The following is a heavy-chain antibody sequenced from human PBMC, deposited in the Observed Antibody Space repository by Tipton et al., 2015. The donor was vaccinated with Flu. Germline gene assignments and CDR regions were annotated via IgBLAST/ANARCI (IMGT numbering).Heavy chain of an antibody. Sequence: SLRLSCAASGFTFSDFALKWVRQAPGKGLEWVSTIDILSNTYYADSVKGRFAISRDNAKHTVYLQVNGLRAEDTALYYCAKSGGRRTHFSDSWGQGTLVTVSS. J-gene: IGHJ4*02. CDR2: IDILSNT. D-gene: IGHD3-16*01. V-gene: IGHV3-23*01. CDR3: AKSGGRRTHFSDS. CDR1: GFTFSDFA.